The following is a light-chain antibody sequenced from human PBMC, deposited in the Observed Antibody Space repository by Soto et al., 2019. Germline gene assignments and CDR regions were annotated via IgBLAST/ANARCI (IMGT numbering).Light chain of an antibody. CDR3: QQASSFPLT. J-gene: IGKJ4*01. CDR1: QLINSR. Sequence: IQMDQAPSFVSASVGDSVTITCSGSQLINSRLAWYQVKPGKAPKLLIYGASNRESGVPSRFSGSESGTLFTLTINSLQPEDFATYYCQQASSFPLTFGGGTTVEI. V-gene: IGKV1-12*01. CDR2: GAS.